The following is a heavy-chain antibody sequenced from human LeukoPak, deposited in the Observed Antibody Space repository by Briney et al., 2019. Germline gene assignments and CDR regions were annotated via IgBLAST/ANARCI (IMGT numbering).Heavy chain of an antibody. CDR2: IKQDGSET. V-gene: IGHV3-7*01. CDR1: GFTFSNYW. CDR3: ARGFSGSFEY. D-gene: IGHD1-26*01. Sequence: PGGSLRHSCAASGFTFSNYWMNWVRQAPGKGLEWVANIKQDGSETRYVDSVKGRFTISRDNAKNSLFLQMNSLRADDTAVYFCARGFSGSFEYWGQGTLVTVSS. J-gene: IGHJ4*02.